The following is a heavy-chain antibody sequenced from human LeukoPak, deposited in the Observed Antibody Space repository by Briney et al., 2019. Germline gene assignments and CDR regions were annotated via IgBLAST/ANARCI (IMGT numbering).Heavy chain of an antibody. Sequence: PWGSLRLSCAASGSTFSDYNMRWIRQAPGKGLEWVSSISRSGSTKYYADSVKGRFAISRDNAKNSLFLQMNSLRAEDTAVYYCARRAGAGTPWFDPWGQGTLVTVSS. J-gene: IGHJ5*02. CDR3: ARRAGAGTPWFDP. D-gene: IGHD6-13*01. CDR2: ISRSGSTK. CDR1: GSTFSDYN. V-gene: IGHV3-11*04.